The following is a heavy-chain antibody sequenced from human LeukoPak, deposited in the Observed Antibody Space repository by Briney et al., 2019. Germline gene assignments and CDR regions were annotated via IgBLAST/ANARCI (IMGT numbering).Heavy chain of an antibody. D-gene: IGHD1-26*01. Sequence: ASVKVSCKASGGTFSSYAISWVRQAPGQGLEWMGGIIPIFGTANYAQKFQGRVTITADESMSTAYMELSSLRSEDTAVYYCARWKGSGSYRLFDIWGQGTMVTVSS. V-gene: IGHV1-69*01. CDR2: IIPIFGTA. CDR1: GGTFSSYA. J-gene: IGHJ3*02. CDR3: ARWKGSGSYRLFDI.